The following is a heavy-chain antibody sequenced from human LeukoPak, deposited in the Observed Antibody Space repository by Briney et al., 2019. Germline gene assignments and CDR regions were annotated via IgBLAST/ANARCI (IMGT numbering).Heavy chain of an antibody. CDR2: IYHSGST. CDR3: ARANGYGLLDC. Sequence: PSETLSLTCTVSGYSISSGYYWGWIRQPPGKGLEWIGNIYHSGSTYYNPSLKSRVTISIDTSKNQFSLKLSSVTAADTAVYYCARANGYGLLDCWGQGTLVTVSS. CDR1: GYSISSGYY. V-gene: IGHV4-38-2*02. D-gene: IGHD5-18*01. J-gene: IGHJ4*02.